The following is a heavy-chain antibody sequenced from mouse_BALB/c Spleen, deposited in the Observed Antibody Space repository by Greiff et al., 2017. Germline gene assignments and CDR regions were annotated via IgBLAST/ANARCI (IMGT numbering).Heavy chain of an antibody. J-gene: IGHJ4*01. D-gene: IGHD4-1*01. CDR3: ARRRLTGDYAMDY. CDR2: ISTYYGDA. CDR1: GYTFTDYA. Sequence: VQLQQSGAELVRPGVSVKISCKGSGYTFTDYAMHWVKQSHAKSLEWIGVISTYYGDASYNQKFKGKATMTVDKSSSTAYMELARLTSEDSAIYYCARRRLTGDYAMDYWGQGTSVTVSS. V-gene: IGHV1S137*01.